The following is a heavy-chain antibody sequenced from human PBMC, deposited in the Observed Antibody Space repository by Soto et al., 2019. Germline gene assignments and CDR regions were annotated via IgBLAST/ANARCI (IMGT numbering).Heavy chain of an antibody. Sequence: ESGGGVVQPGRSLRLSCAASGFTFSSYGMHWVRQAPGKGLEWVAVISYDGTNKNYADSVKGRFTISRDTSKNTLYLQMNSLRAEDTAVYYCAKESGSGSYYRYGMDGWGQGTTVTVSS. CDR3: AKESGSGSYYRYGMDG. J-gene: IGHJ6*02. V-gene: IGHV3-30*18. D-gene: IGHD3-10*01. CDR2: ISYDGTNK. CDR1: GFTFSSYG.